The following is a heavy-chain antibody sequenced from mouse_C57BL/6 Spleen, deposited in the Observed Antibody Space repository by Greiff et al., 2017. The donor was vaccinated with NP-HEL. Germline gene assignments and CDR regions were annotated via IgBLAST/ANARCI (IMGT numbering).Heavy chain of an antibody. V-gene: IGHV1-26*01. Sequence: EVKLQQSGPELVKPGASVKISCKASGYTFTDYYMNWVKQSHGKSLEWIGDINPNNGGTSYNQKFKGKATLTVDKSSSTAYMELRSLTSEDAAVYYCARSRVDYGGYYFDYWGQGTTLTVSS. CDR2: INPNNGGT. D-gene: IGHD1-1*01. CDR1: GYTFTDYY. J-gene: IGHJ2*01. CDR3: ARSRVDYGGYYFDY.